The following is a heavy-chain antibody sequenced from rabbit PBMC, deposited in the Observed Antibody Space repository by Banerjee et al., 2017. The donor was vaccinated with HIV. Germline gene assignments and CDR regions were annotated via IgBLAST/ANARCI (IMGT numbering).Heavy chain of an antibody. CDR1: GFSFTNKYV. CDR2: INTSSGNT. J-gene: IGHJ4*01. CDR3: AGGSYYVGFNL. D-gene: IGHD8-1*01. V-gene: IGHV1S45*01. Sequence: QEQLEESGGDLVKPEGSLTLTCTASGFSFTNKYVMCWVRQAPGKGLEWIGCINTSSGNTVYASWAKGRFTISKTSSTTVTLQMTSLTAADTATYFCAGGSYYVGFNLWGQGTLVTVS.